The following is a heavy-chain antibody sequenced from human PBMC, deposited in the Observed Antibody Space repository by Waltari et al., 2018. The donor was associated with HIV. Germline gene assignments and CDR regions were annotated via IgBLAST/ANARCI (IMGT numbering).Heavy chain of an antibody. J-gene: IGHJ4*02. V-gene: IGHV4-38-2*01. CDR2: VFHDGSI. CDR1: GNTFNTPYY. Sequence: QVQLQQSGPGLVKPAQTLFLTCVMSGNTFNTPYYWGWVRQSPGRGPECLGIVFHDGSIHLNPSLKGRLSITLDSTYDLLSLTLHSVTAADTARYVCVRVVKKTSGTYYSFFVDYWGRGTLVTVSS. CDR3: VRVVKKTSGTYYSFFVDY. D-gene: IGHD1-26*01.